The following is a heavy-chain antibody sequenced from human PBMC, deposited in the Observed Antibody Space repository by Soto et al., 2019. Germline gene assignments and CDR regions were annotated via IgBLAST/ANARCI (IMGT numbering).Heavy chain of an antibody. CDR3: ARPQGTTSMYHWFDP. D-gene: IGHD4-17*01. J-gene: IGHJ5*02. CDR2: IYYNGKT. Sequence: PSETLSLTCTVSGDSISRTYSYWGWIRQPPGKGLEWIGSIYYNGKTYYNPSLGRRVTISVDTSKNHFSLMLTSVTAADTAVYFCARPQGTTSMYHWFDPWGQGTPVTVSS. V-gene: IGHV4-39*02. CDR1: GDSISRTYSY.